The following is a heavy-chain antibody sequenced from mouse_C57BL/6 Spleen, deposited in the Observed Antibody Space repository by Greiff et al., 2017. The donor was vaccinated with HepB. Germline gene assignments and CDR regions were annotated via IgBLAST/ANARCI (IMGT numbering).Heavy chain of an antibody. D-gene: IGHD4-1*02. V-gene: IGHV1-80*01. CDR1: GYAFSSYW. J-gene: IGHJ4*01. CDR2: IYPGDGDT. CDR3: ATTGTEAMDY. Sequence: QVQLQQSGAELVKPGASVKISCKASGYAFSSYWMNWVKQRPGKGLEWIGQIYPGDGDTNYNGKFKGKATLTADKSSSTAYLQRSSLTSEDSAVYFGATTGTEAMDYWGQGTSVTVSS.